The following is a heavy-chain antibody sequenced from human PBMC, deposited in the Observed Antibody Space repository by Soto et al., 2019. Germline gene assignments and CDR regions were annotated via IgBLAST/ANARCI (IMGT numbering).Heavy chain of an antibody. V-gene: IGHV3-15*07. D-gene: IGHD6-19*01. CDR2: IKSKTDGGTT. Sequence: PGGSLRLSCAASGFTFSNAWMNWVRQAPGKGLEWVGRIKSKTDGGTTDYAAPVKGRFTISRDDSKNTLYLQMNSLKTEDTAVYYCTTAAPSSIAVAAPDAFDIWGQGTMVTVSS. CDR1: GFTFSNAW. CDR3: TTAAPSSIAVAAPDAFDI. J-gene: IGHJ3*02.